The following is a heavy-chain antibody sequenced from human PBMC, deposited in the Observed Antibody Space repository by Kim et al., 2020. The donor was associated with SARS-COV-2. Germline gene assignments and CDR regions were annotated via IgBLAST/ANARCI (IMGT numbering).Heavy chain of an antibody. CDR3: ARITSGYQLPPDY. CDR2: IKQDGSEK. CDR1: GFTFSSYW. Sequence: GGSLRLSCAASGFTFSSYWMSWVRQAPGKGLEWVANIKQDGSEKYYVDSMKGRFTISRDNAKNSLYLQMNSLRAEDTAVYYCARITSGYQLPPDYWGQGTLVTVSS. D-gene: IGHD2-2*01. V-gene: IGHV3-7*01. J-gene: IGHJ4*02.